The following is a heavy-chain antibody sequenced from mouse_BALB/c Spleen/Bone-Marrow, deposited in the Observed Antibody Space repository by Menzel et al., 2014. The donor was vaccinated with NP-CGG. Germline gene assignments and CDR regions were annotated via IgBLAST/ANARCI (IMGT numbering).Heavy chain of an antibody. D-gene: IGHD1-1*01. CDR3: AREDGLWYFDV. Sequence: QVQLQQSGAELMKPGASVKISCKATGYTFSSYWIDWVKQRPGHGLEWIGEILPGSGSTNYNEKFKGKATFTADTSSNTAYMQLSSLTSEDSAVYYCAREDGLWYFDVWGAGTTVTVSS. J-gene: IGHJ1*01. CDR1: GYTFSSYW. CDR2: ILPGSGST. V-gene: IGHV1-9*01.